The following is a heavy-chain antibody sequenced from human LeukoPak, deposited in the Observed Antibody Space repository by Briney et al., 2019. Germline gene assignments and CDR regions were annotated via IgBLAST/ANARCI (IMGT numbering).Heavy chain of an antibody. J-gene: IGHJ4*02. CDR3: ARGFGYSYGTPFFPDIY. Sequence: SETLSLTCTVSGGSISSGGYYWSWIRQHPGKGLEWIGYIYYSGSTYYNPSLKSRVTISVDTSKNQFSLKLSSVTAADTAVYYCARGFGYSYGTPFFPDIYWGKGTLVTVSS. CDR2: IYYSGST. D-gene: IGHD5-18*01. V-gene: IGHV4-31*03. CDR1: GGSISSGGYY.